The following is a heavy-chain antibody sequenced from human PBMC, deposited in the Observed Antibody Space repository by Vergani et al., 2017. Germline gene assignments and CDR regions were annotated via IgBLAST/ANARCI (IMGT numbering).Heavy chain of an antibody. V-gene: IGHV5-51*01. D-gene: IGHD6-13*01. CDR2: IYPGDSDT. CDR3: ARGEYSSSWPEDNYYYYYMDV. Sequence: EVQLVQSGAEVKKPGESLKISCKGSGYSFTSYWIGWVRQMPGKGLEWMGIIYPGDSDTRYSPSFKGQVTIAADKSISTAYLQWSSLKASDTAMYYCARGEYSSSWPEDNYYYYYMDVWGKGTTVTVSS. J-gene: IGHJ6*03. CDR1: GYSFTSYW.